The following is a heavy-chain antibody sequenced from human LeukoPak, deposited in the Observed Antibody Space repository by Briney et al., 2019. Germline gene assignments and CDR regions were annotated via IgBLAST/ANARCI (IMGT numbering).Heavy chain of an antibody. D-gene: IGHD6-13*01. V-gene: IGHV4-59*08. J-gene: IGHJ5*02. CDR3: ARLHFAAAEEFDP. CDR1: GGSINGYY. CDR2: IYYSGNT. Sequence: SETLSLTCTVFGGSINGYYWSWIRQPPGKGLEWIGYIYYSGNTNYNPSLKSRVSTSVDTSKNQFSLNLSSVTAADTAVYYCARLHFAAAEEFDPWGQGTLVTVSS.